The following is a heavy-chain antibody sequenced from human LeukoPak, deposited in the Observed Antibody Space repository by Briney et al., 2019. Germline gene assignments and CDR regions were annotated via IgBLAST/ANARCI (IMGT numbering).Heavy chain of an antibody. V-gene: IGHV3-21*01. CDR3: ATDQGSSWRTGLDY. Sequence: PGGSLRLSCAVSGFNVSSNYLNWVRQAPGKGLEWVSSISSSSTYIYYSDSVKGRFTISRDNAKNSLYLQMNSLRAEDTAVYHCATDQGSSWRTGLDYWGQGTLVTVSS. D-gene: IGHD6-13*01. J-gene: IGHJ4*02. CDR1: GFNVSSNY. CDR2: ISSSSTYI.